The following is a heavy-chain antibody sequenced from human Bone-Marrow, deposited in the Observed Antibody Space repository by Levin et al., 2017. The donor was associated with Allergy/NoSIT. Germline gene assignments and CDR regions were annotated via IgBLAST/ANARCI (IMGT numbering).Heavy chain of an antibody. CDR1: GGSISRSNW. CDR2: IYYSGST. D-gene: IGHD7-27*01. V-gene: IGHV4-4*02. J-gene: IGHJ4*02. Sequence: SETLSLTCVVSGGSISRSNWWSWVRQPPGKGLEWIGEIYYSGSTNYNPSFESRATLSVDTSNNQFSLRLTSVTAAATAVYYCARLPNWQYYYFDYWGPGTEVTVSS. CDR3: ARLPNWQYYYFDY.